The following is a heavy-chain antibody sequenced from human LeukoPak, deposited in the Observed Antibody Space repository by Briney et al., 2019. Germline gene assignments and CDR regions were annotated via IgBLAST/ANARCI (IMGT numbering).Heavy chain of an antibody. Sequence: PGGSLRLSCAASGFTFSSSAMSWVRQVPGKGLEWVSGISASGGSTYYADSVRGRFTISRDNSKNTLYVQMNSLRDEDTAVYYCAKPFWGYSGYNHYFDYWGQGTLVTVSS. J-gene: IGHJ4*02. CDR2: ISASGGST. CDR1: GFTFSSSA. CDR3: AKPFWGYSGYNHYFDY. V-gene: IGHV3-23*01. D-gene: IGHD5-12*01.